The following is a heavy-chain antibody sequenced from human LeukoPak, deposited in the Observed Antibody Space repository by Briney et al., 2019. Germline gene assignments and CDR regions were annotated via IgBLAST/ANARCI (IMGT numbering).Heavy chain of an antibody. CDR2: INHSGST. Sequence: SETLSLTCAVYGGSFSGCYWSWIRQPPGKGLEWIGEINHSGSTNYNPSLKSRVTISVDTSKNQFSLKLSSVTAADTAVYYCARGLSDIVVVPAATRHNYYYYGMDVWGQGTTVTVSS. CDR3: ARGLSDIVVVPAATRHNYYYYGMDV. D-gene: IGHD2-2*01. V-gene: IGHV4-34*01. J-gene: IGHJ6*02. CDR1: GGSFSGCY.